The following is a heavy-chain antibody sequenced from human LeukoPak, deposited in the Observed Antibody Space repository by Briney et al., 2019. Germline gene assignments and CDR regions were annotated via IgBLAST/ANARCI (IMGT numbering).Heavy chain of an antibody. CDR2: INWDGGSR. J-gene: IGHJ4*02. V-gene: IGHV3-43*01. CDR1: GFMFDDYT. Sequence: GGSLRLSCAASGFMFDDYTMHWVRQAPGKGLEWGSLINWDGGSRYYAASVKGRFTVSVDNSKNSLYLQMNSLRTEDTALYYCAKGALDSPMNFYHWGQGTLVTVSS. CDR3: AKGALDSPMNFYH. D-gene: IGHD5-18*01.